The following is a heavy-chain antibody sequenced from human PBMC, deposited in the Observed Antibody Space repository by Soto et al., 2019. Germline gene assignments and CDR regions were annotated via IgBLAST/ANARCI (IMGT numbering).Heavy chain of an antibody. CDR3: ARGIYSTSSFFDT. V-gene: IGHV4-30-4*01. Sequence: SETLSLTCTVSGDSISTADYYWNWIRQPPGKGLEWIGYIYYSGNTYYIPSLKSRVTISVDTSKNQISLKLNSVTAADTAVYYRARGIYSTSSFFDTWYQGPLVAVST. J-gene: IGHJ5*02. D-gene: IGHD6-6*01. CDR1: GDSISTADYY. CDR2: IYYSGNT.